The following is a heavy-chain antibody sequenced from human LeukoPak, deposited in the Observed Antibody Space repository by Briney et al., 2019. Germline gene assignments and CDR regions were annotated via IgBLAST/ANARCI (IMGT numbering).Heavy chain of an antibody. CDR3: ARSGGDDILTGYGNWFDP. CDR2: INPNSGGT. Sequence: XXWXXXAPGQXRXWMGWINPNSGGTNYAQKFQGWVTMTRDTSISTAYMELSRLRSDDTAVYYCARSGGDDILTGYGNWFDPWGQGTLVTVSS. D-gene: IGHD3-9*01. J-gene: IGHJ5*02. V-gene: IGHV1-2*04.